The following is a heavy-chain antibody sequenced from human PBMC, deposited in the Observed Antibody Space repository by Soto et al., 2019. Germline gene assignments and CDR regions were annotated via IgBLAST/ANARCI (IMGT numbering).Heavy chain of an antibody. D-gene: IGHD3-22*01. J-gene: IGHJ5*02. CDR2: IITGGSLK. CDR1: GFTFSDYY. Sequence: QVQLVESGGGLVKPGGSLGLSCAASGFTFSDYYMSWVRQTPGKGLEWVSYIITGGSLKYYADSVKGRFAISRDDAKNSLYLQMNSLRAEDTAVYYPARSGSGYSFDPWGQGTLVTVSS. CDR3: ARSGSGYSFDP. V-gene: IGHV3-11*01.